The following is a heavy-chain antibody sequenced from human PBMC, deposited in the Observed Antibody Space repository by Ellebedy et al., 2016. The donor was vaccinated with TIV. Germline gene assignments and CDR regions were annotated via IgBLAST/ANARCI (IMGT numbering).Heavy chain of an antibody. V-gene: IGHV3-64D*06. J-gene: IGHJ4*02. CDR3: VKEGVLRYFDWSPFDY. CDR1: GFTFSSYA. Sequence: PGGSLRLSCSASGFTFSSYAMHWVRQAPGKGLEYVSAISSNGGSTYYADSVKGRFTISRDNSKNTLYLQMSSLRAEDTAVYYCVKEGVLRYFDWSPFDYWGQGTLVTVSS. D-gene: IGHD3-9*01. CDR2: ISSNGGST.